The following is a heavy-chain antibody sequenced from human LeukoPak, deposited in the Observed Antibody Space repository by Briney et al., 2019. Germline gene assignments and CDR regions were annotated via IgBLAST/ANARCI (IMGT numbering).Heavy chain of an antibody. V-gene: IGHV3-23*01. CDR3: AKDDAVGGGYLDY. J-gene: IGHJ4*02. CDR1: GFTFSSYA. CDR2: ISGSGAGT. D-gene: IGHD2-2*01. Sequence: GGSLRLSCAASGFTFSSYAMSWVRQAPGKGLAWISFISGSGAGTYYADSVKGRFSISRDNSKNTLYLQINSLTDEDTAIYYCAKDDAVGGGYLDYWGQGPLVTVSS.